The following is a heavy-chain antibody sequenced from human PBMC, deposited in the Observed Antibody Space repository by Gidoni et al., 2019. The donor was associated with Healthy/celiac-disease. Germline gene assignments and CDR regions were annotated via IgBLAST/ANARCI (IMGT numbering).Heavy chain of an antibody. D-gene: IGHD5-18*01. J-gene: IGHJ4*02. Sequence: EVQLVESGGGLLQPGRSLRLSCPASGFPFADYAMHWVRQAPGKGLEWVTGISWNSGSIGYADSVKGRFTISRDNAKNSLYLQMNSLRAEDTDLYYCAKDMDESVDTAMGVDYWGQGTLVTVSS. CDR1: GFPFADYA. CDR3: AKDMDESVDTAMGVDY. CDR2: ISWNSGSI. V-gene: IGHV3-9*01.